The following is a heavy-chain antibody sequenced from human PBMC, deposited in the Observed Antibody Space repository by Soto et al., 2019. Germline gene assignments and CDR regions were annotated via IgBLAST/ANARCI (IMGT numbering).Heavy chain of an antibody. V-gene: IGHV4-59*01. CDR1: GGSISSYY. D-gene: IGHD1-7*01. CDR3: ARFITATTTVWLET. Sequence: PSETLSLTCTVSGGSISSYYWSWIRQPPGKGLEWIGYIYYSGSTNYNPSLKSRATISVDQSKNQFSLKMSSVTDADTAVYYCARFITATTTVWLETWGKGTMAT. CDR2: IYYSGST. J-gene: IGHJ5*02.